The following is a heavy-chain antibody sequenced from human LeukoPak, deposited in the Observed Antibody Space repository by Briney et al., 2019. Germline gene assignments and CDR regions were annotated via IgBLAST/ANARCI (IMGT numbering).Heavy chain of an antibody. D-gene: IGHD6-6*01. CDR3: ATSHSNSLEPALNYYYYYMDV. V-gene: IGHV4-59*01. J-gene: IGHJ6*03. Sequence: SETLFLTCSVPVGSISSDYGSWIRQPPGKGLEWIGHIYYRGPTNTNPSLKRQVPISVDTSKYPFSLKLSSVNAADTAVYYGATSHSNSLEPALNYYYYYMDVWGKGTTVTVSS. CDR1: VGSISSDY. CDR2: IYYRGPT.